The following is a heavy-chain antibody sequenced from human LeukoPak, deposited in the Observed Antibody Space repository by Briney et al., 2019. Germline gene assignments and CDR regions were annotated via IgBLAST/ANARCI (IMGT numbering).Heavy chain of an antibody. CDR2: INPNSGGT. V-gene: IGHV1-2*02. Sequence: ASVKVSCKASGYTFTGYYMHWVRQAPGQGLEWMGWINPNSGGTNYAQKFQGRVTMTRDTSISTAYMELSRLRSDDTAVYYCAREYCSSTSCYPFDYGGQGTLVTVSS. D-gene: IGHD2-2*01. J-gene: IGHJ4*02. CDR1: GYTFTGYY. CDR3: AREYCSSTSCYPFDY.